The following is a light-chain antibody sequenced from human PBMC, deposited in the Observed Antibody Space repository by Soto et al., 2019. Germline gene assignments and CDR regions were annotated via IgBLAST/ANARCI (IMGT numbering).Light chain of an antibody. CDR2: GAS. CDR1: QSIGSSY. V-gene: IGKV3-20*01. J-gene: IGKJ5*01. CDR3: QQYVSLPIT. Sequence: EIVLTQSPGTLSLSPEERATLSCRASQSIGSSYIAWYQQKPGQAPRLLIYGASTRATGIPDRFSGSGSGTDFTLTINRVAPEDFAVYYCQQYVSLPITFGQGTRLEIK.